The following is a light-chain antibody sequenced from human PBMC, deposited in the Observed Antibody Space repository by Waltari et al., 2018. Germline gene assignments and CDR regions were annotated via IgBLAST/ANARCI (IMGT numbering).Light chain of an antibody. CDR3: QKYGRTPRP. J-gene: IGKJ4*01. CDR2: DAS. CDR1: QSPGNTY. V-gene: IGKV3-20*01. Sequence: ELVLTQSPVTLSLSPGESASLSYRASQSPGNTYLAWYQQKPGQAPRLLIFDASRRATGIPDRFSGSGSGTDFTLTISRLEPEDFAVYFCQKYGRTPRPFGGGTKVEI.